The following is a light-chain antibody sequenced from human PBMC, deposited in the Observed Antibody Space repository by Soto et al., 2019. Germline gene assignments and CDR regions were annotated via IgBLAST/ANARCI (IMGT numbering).Light chain of an antibody. CDR2: EGS. V-gene: IGLV2-23*01. CDR3: CSYAGSSTYV. CDR1: SSDVGSYNL. J-gene: IGLJ1*01. Sequence: QSVRTQPASVSGSLGQSITISCTGTSSDVGSYNLVSWYQQHPGKAPKLMIYEGSKRPSGVSNRFSGSKSGNTASLTISGLQAEDEADYYCCSYAGSSTYVFGTGTRSPS.